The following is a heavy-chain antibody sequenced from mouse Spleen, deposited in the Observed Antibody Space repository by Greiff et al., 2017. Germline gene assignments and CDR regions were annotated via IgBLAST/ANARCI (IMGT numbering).Heavy chain of an antibody. CDR1: GFSLTSYG. Sequence: QVQLKESGPGLVQPSQSLSITCTVSGFSLTSYGVHWVRQSPGKGLEWLGVIWSGGSTDYNAAFISRLSISKDNSKSQVFFKMNSLQADDTAIYYCARGSSLLRYLFDYWGQGTTLTVSS. V-gene: IGHV2-2*01. D-gene: IGHD1-2*01. J-gene: IGHJ2*01. CDR2: IWSGGST. CDR3: ARGSSLLRYLFDY.